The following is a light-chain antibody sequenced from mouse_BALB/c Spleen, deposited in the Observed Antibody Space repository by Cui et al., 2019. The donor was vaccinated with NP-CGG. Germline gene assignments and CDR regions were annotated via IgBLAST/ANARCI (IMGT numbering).Light chain of an antibody. CDR1: TGAVTTSNY. J-gene: IGLJ1*01. Sequence: QAVVTRESALATSPGETVTLTCRPSTGAVTTSNYANWVQEKPDHLFTGLMGGTNNRAPGVPARFSGSLIGDKAALTITGAQTEDEAIYFCALWYSNHWVFGGGTKLTVL. CDR3: ALWYSNHWV. V-gene: IGLV1*01. CDR2: GTN.